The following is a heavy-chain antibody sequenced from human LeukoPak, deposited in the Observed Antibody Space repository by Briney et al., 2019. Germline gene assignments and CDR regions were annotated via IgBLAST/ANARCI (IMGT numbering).Heavy chain of an antibody. CDR3: ARDRVVGATSWFDP. J-gene: IGHJ5*02. V-gene: IGHV1-18*01. CDR1: GYTFISYD. CDR2: ISAYNGNT. D-gene: IGHD1-26*01. Sequence: ASVKVSCKASGYTFISYDINWVRQATAQGLEWMGWISAYNGNTNYAQKLQGRVTMTTDTSTSTAYMELRSLRSDDTAVYYCARDRVVGATSWFDPWGQGTLVTVSS.